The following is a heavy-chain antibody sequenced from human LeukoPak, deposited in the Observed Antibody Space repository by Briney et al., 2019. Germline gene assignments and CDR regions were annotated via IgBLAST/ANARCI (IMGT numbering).Heavy chain of an antibody. Sequence: GGSLRLSCAASGFTFSNFWMNWVRQAPGKGLEWVANIKQDGSEKYYVDSVKGRFTISRDNAKSSLYLQMNSLRAGDTAVYYCAKERSHLINYFDYWGQGTLVTVSS. J-gene: IGHJ4*02. V-gene: IGHV3-7*01. CDR1: GFTFSNFW. CDR3: AKERSHLINYFDY. CDR2: IKQDGSEK. D-gene: IGHD3-16*01.